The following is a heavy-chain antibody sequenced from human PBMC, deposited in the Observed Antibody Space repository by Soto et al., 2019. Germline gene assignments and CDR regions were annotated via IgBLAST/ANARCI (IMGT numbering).Heavy chain of an antibody. D-gene: IGHD2-2*01. CDR3: ARDRAPYCSGSSCSLDYYPYYGMDV. CDR2: INGGTGDT. Sequence: ASVKVSCKASGYPFQNYPIHWVRQAPGQRPEWMGWINGGTGDTRSSQRFQDRVTMTRDTSASTAYTELSSLRSEDTAVYFCARDRAPYCSGSSCSLDYYPYYGMDVWGQGTTVTVSS. J-gene: IGHJ6*02. CDR1: GYPFQNYP. V-gene: IGHV1-3*01.